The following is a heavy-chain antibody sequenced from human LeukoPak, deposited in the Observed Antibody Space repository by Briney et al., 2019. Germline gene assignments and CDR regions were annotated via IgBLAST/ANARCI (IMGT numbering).Heavy chain of an antibody. Sequence: SETLSLTCTVSGGSISGFFWSWIRQPPGKGLEWIGYVHSSGSTKYNPSLKSRLIISVDMSKNQFSLKLRSVSVADTAVYYCARLAPGNYDILTGDPKVVFDYRGQGALVTVSS. J-gene: IGHJ4*02. V-gene: IGHV4-59*01. D-gene: IGHD3-9*01. CDR2: VHSSGST. CDR3: ARLAPGNYDILTGDPKVVFDY. CDR1: GGSISGFF.